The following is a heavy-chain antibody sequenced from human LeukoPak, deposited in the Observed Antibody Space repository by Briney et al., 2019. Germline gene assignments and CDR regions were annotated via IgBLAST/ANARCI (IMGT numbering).Heavy chain of an antibody. D-gene: IGHD3-22*01. J-gene: IGHJ4*02. CDR3: ARAHYYDSSGYYPYYFDY. CDR2: IRYDGSNK. CDR1: GFTFSSYG. V-gene: IGHV3-30*02. Sequence: PGGSLRLSCAASGFTFSSYGMHWVRQAPGKGLEWVAFIRYDGSNKYYADSVKGRFTISRDNSKNTLYLQMNSLRAEDTAVYYCARAHYYDSSGYYPYYFDYWGQGTLVTVSS.